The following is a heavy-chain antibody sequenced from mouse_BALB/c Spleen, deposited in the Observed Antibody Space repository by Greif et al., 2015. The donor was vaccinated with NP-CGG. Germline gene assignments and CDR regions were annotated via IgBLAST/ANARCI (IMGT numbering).Heavy chain of an antibody. Sequence: VQLQESGPELVKPGASVRISCKASGYTFTSYYIHWVKQRPGQGLEWIGWIYPRNVNTKYNEKFKGKATLTADKSSSTAYMQLSSLTSEDSAVYFCARDYGIDYWGQGTTLTVSS. V-gene: IGHV1S56*01. CDR3: ARDYGIDY. CDR1: GYTFTSYY. CDR2: IYPRNVNT. J-gene: IGHJ2*01. D-gene: IGHD1-1*01.